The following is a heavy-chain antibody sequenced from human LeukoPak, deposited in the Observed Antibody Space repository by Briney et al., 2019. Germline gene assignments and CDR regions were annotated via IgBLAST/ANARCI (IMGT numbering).Heavy chain of an antibody. D-gene: IGHD2-2*01. V-gene: IGHV3-30*02. CDR2: IHYDEGNE. J-gene: IGHJ5*02. CDR1: GFTFSTYG. Sequence: GGSLRLSCAASGFTFSTYGMHWVRQAPGKGLEWVAFIHYDEGNEYNGDSVKGRFTISRDNSKNTLYLQMNSLRPEDTAVYYCARGLPSSTRTYNWFDPWGPGTLVTVSS. CDR3: ARGLPSSTRTYNWFDP.